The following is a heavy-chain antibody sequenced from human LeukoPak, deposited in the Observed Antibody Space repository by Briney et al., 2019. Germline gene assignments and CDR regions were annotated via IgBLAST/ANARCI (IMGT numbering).Heavy chain of an antibody. D-gene: IGHD1-26*01. Sequence: GASVKVSCKASGYTFTGYYMHWVRQAPGQGLEWMGWISAYNGNTNYAQKLQGRVTMTTDTSTSTAYMELRSLRSDDTAVYYCARGAWAHWFDPWGQGTLVTVSS. CDR1: GYTFTGYY. CDR2: ISAYNGNT. CDR3: ARGAWAHWFDP. V-gene: IGHV1-18*04. J-gene: IGHJ5*02.